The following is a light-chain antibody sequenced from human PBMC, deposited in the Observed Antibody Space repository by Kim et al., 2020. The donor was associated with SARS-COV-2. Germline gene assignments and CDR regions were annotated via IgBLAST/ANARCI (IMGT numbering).Light chain of an antibody. V-gene: IGLV3-19*01. CDR1: SLRSYY. J-gene: IGLJ3*02. Sequence: SSELTQDPAVSVALGQTVRITCQGDSLRSYYASWYQQKPGQAPVLVIYGKNNRPSGIQDRFSGSSSGNTASLTITGAQAEDEADYYCNSRDSSGNRVFGGGTQLTVL. CDR2: GKN. CDR3: NSRDSSGNRV.